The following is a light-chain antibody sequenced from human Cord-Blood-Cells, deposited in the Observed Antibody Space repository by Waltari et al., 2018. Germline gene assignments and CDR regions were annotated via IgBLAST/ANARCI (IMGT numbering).Light chain of an antibody. CDR3: AAWDDSLSGYV. V-gene: IGLV1-47*01. J-gene: IGLJ1*01. Sequence: QSVLTQPPSASGTPGQRATISLSGRSSNLASNYVHWYQQLPGTAPKLRIYRNNQRPSGVPDRFSGSKSGTSASLAISGLRSEDEADYYCAAWDDSLSGYVFGTGTKVTVL. CDR1: SSNLASNY. CDR2: RNN.